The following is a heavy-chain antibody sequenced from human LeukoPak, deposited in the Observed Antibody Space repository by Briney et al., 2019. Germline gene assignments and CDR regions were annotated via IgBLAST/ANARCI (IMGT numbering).Heavy chain of an antibody. CDR2: IIPILGIA. Sequence: SVKVSCKASGGTFISYAISWVRQAPGQGLEWMGRIIPILGIADYAQKFQGRVTMTEDTSTDTAYMELSSLRSEDTAVYYCATGPHYYDSSGLLDYWGQGTLVTVSS. CDR1: GGTFISYA. J-gene: IGHJ4*02. V-gene: IGHV1-69*04. D-gene: IGHD3-22*01. CDR3: ATGPHYYDSSGLLDY.